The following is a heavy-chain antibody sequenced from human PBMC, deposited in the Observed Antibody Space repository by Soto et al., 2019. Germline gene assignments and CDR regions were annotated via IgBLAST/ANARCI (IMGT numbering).Heavy chain of an antibody. Sequence: PGGSLRLSCAASGFTFSSYGMHWVRQAPGKGLERVAVIWYDGGNKYYADSVKGRFTISRDNSKNTLYLQMNSLRAEDTAVYYCAREGDQYSYGKKPFDYWGQGTLVTVSS. J-gene: IGHJ4*02. CDR1: GFTFSSYG. D-gene: IGHD5-18*01. CDR2: IWYDGGNK. V-gene: IGHV3-33*01. CDR3: AREGDQYSYGKKPFDY.